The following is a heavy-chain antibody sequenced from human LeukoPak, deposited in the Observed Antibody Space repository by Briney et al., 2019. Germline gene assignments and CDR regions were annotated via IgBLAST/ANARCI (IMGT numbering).Heavy chain of an antibody. CDR2: ISYDGSNK. J-gene: IGHJ4*02. Sequence: GGSLRLSFAASGFSFNDLGMHWVRQAPGKGLEWVAAISYDGSNKYYADSVKGRFTISRDNSKNTLYLQMNSLRTEDTAVYYCAKERRGYTYGFDYWGQGTLVTVSS. V-gene: IGHV3-30*18. D-gene: IGHD5-18*01. CDR3: AKERRGYTYGFDY. CDR1: GFSFNDLG.